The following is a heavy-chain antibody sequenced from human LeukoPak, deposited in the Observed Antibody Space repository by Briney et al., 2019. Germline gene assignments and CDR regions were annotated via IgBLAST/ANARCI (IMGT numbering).Heavy chain of an antibody. CDR3: ASSYGSGSYLRPIDY. J-gene: IGHJ4*02. D-gene: IGHD3-10*01. Sequence: GGSLRLSCAASGFTVSSNYMSWVRQAPGKGLEWVSVIYSGGSTYYADSVKGRFTISRDNSKDTLYLQMNSLRAEDTAVYYCASSYGSGSYLRPIDYWGQGTLVTVSS. CDR1: GFTVSSNY. CDR2: IYSGGST. V-gene: IGHV3-66*02.